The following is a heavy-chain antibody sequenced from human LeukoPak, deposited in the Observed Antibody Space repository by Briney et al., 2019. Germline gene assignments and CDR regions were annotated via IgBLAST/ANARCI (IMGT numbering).Heavy chain of an antibody. J-gene: IGHJ4*02. CDR1: GFTFSSYA. Sequence: GGSLRLSCAASGFTFSSYAMHWVRQAPGKGLEWVAVISYDGSNKYYADSVKGRFTISRDNSKNTLYLQMNSLRAEDTAVYYCAKKAGGDYWGQGTLVTVSS. V-gene: IGHV3-30-3*02. CDR2: ISYDGSNK. D-gene: IGHD3-16*01. CDR3: AKKAGGDY.